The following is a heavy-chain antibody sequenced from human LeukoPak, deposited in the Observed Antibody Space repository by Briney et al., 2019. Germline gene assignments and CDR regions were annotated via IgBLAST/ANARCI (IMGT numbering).Heavy chain of an antibody. D-gene: IGHD3-10*01. J-gene: IGHJ4*02. V-gene: IGHV4-39*01. Sequence: SETLSLSCAVSGGSTLIYYWSGIRQPPGKGLEWIGSIYYSGSTYYNPSLKSRVTISVDTSKNQFSLNLSSVTAADTAVYYCARLRGATNFDYWGQGTLVTVSS. CDR3: ARLRGATNFDY. CDR1: GGSTLIYY. CDR2: IYYSGST.